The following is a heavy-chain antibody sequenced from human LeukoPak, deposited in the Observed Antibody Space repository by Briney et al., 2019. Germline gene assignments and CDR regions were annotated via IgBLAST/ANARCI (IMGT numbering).Heavy chain of an antibody. CDR2: IYYSGST. Sequence: PSETLSLTCTVSGGSISSYYWSWIRQPPGKGLEWIGYIYYSGSTNYNPSLKSRVTISVDTSKNQFSLKLSSVTAADTAVYYCARVNGYYYYYYMDVWGKGTTVTVSS. J-gene: IGHJ6*03. D-gene: IGHD1-1*01. CDR3: ARVNGYYYYYYMDV. V-gene: IGHV4-59*12. CDR1: GGSISSYY.